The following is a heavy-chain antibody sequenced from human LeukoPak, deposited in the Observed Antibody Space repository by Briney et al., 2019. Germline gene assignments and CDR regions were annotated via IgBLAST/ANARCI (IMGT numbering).Heavy chain of an antibody. J-gene: IGHJ4*02. D-gene: IGHD6-13*01. CDR1: GDDVSTNKTT. CDR2: TYYRYEWYN. V-gene: IGHV6-1*01. Sequence: SQTLSLTCAISGDDVSTNKTTWNWIRPSPSRGIEWLGMTYYRYEWYNDYAVSVKSRIPITPDTSTNQFSLHLNSVTPDDTAVYYCVRLVGNSWLDYWGQGTLVTVSS. CDR3: VRLVGNSWLDY.